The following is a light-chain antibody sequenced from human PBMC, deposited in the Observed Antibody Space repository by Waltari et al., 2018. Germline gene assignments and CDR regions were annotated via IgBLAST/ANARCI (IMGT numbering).Light chain of an antibody. CDR2: DVT. CDR1: SSDSGGYNY. Sequence: SALTQPDSVSGSPGQSITISCSGISSDSGGYNYVSWYQQHPGEAPKLIIYDVTNWPSGVSDRFSGSKSGSSASLTISGLQPDDEADYYCSSFTSSTTGIFGGGTKLTVL. CDR3: SSFTSSTTGI. V-gene: IGLV2-14*03. J-gene: IGLJ2*01.